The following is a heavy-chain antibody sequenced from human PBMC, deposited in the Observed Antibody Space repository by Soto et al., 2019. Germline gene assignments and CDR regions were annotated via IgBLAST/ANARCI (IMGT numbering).Heavy chain of an antibody. J-gene: IGHJ4*02. CDR3: AADATAWQQREGFDY. CDR1: GFTFTSSA. Sequence: ASVKVSCKASGFTFTSSAFQWVRQARGQRLEWIGWIAVGSGYTNYAQRFQDRVTLTRDTSTATTYMELSRLTSEDTAIYYCAADATAWQQREGFDYRGQGTQVTVSS. CDR2: IAVGSGYT. V-gene: IGHV1-58*01. D-gene: IGHD6-13*01.